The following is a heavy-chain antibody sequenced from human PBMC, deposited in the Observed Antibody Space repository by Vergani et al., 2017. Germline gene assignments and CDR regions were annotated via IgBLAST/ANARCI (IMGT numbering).Heavy chain of an antibody. V-gene: IGHV3-48*03. CDR3: ARDGYDFWSGPSWDY. CDR2: ISSSGSTI. J-gene: IGHJ4*02. D-gene: IGHD3-3*01. CDR1: GFTFSSYE. Sequence: EVQLVESGGGLVQPGGSLRLSCAASGFTFSSYEMNWVRQAPGKGLEWVSYISSSGSTIYYADSVKGRFTISRDNAKNSLYLQMNSLRAEDTAVYYCARDGYDFWSGPSWDYWGQGTLVTVSS.